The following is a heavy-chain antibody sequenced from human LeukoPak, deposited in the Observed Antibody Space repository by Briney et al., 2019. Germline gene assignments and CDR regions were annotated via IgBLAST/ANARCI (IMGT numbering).Heavy chain of an antibody. CDR1: GGTFSSYA. CDR2: ISAYNGNT. CDR3: ARDNGYDFWSGYQH. Sequence: GSSVKVSCKASGGTFSSYAISWVRQAPGQGLEWMGWISAYNGNTNYAQKLQGRVTMTRDTSISTAYMELSRLRSDDTAVYYCARDNGYDFWSGYQHWGQGTLVTVSS. D-gene: IGHD3-3*01. V-gene: IGHV1-18*01. J-gene: IGHJ1*01.